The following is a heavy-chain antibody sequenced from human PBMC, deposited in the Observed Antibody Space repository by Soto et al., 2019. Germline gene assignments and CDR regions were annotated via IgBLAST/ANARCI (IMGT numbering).Heavy chain of an antibody. D-gene: IGHD1-26*01. CDR1: GFTFSSYA. Sequence: EVQLLESGGGLVQPGGSLRLSCAASGFTFSSYAMSWVRQAPGKGLEWVSAISGSGGRTYYADSVKGRFTISRDNSKNTLYLQMNSLRAEDTAVYYCAKTIMIVELAFDIWGQGTMVTVSS. J-gene: IGHJ3*02. CDR3: AKTIMIVELAFDI. CDR2: ISGSGGRT. V-gene: IGHV3-23*01.